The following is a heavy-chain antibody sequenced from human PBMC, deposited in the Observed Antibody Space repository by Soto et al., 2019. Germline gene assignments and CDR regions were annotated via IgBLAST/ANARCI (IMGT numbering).Heavy chain of an antibody. D-gene: IGHD2-2*01. CDR3: AHAYGGTSWPNDAFDV. V-gene: IGHV2-5*02. J-gene: IGHJ3*01. CDR2: IYWDDDQ. CDR1: GFSLSTDGVG. Sequence: QITLKESGPPLVKPTQTLTLTCTFSGFSLSTDGVGVGWIRQPPGKALEWLALIYWDDDQRYSPSLKTRLTITKDTSKNQVVLTMTNMDPVYTATYYCAHAYGGTSWPNDAFDVWGQGTVVTVSS.